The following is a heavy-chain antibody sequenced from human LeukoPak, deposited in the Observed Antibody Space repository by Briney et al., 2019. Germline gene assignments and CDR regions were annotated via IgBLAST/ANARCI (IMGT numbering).Heavy chain of an antibody. D-gene: IGHD5-12*01. Sequence: SETLSLTCTVSGGSISSGDYYWSWIRQPPGKGLEWIGYIYYSGSTNYNPSLESRVTTSRDTPKNQFSLTLSSMTAADTATYYCVRASVDSGGAFDVWGQGTVVTVSS. CDR2: IYYSGST. J-gene: IGHJ3*01. CDR3: VRASVDSGGAFDV. V-gene: IGHV4-61*08. CDR1: GGSISSGDYY.